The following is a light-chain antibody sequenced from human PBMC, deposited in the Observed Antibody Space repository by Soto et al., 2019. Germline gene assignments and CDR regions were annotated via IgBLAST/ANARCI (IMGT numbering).Light chain of an antibody. Sequence: QSALTQPASVSRSLGQSITISCSGTSSDIGGNNYVSWYQQYPGKAPKLLFYEVNIRPSGVSNRFSGSKSGNTASLTISGLRTEDEADYYCSSYTISNILLFGGGTKLTVL. J-gene: IGLJ3*02. CDR3: SSYTISNILL. V-gene: IGLV2-14*01. CDR2: EVN. CDR1: SSDIGGNNY.